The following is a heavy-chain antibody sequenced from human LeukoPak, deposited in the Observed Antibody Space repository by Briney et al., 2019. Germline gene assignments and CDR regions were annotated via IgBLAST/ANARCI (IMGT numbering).Heavy chain of an antibody. D-gene: IGHD7-27*01. V-gene: IGHV1-8*01. CDR3: ARGPPNWGYDY. Sequence: ASVKVSCKASGYTFTSYDVNWVRQATGQRPEWMGWMSPNSGDTGYAQKFQDRVTMTRNTSISTAYMELSSLRSDDTAVYYCARGPPNWGYDYWGPGTLVTVSS. CDR1: GYTFTSYD. J-gene: IGHJ4*02. CDR2: MSPNSGDT.